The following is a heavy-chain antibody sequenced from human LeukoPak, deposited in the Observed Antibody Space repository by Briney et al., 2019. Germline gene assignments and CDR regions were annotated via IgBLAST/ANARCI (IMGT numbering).Heavy chain of an antibody. CDR1: GGPYHGYY. V-gene: IGHV4-34*01. CDR2: INHSGST. D-gene: IGHD3-22*01. Sequence: PSETLSLTCAVYGGPYHGYYWRCTPHPPGKALEWIGEINHSGSTNYNPSLKSRVTISVDTSKNQFSLKLSSVTAADTAVYYCARVPSWLKISYGMDVWGKGTTVTVSS. CDR3: ARVPSWLKISYGMDV. J-gene: IGHJ6*04.